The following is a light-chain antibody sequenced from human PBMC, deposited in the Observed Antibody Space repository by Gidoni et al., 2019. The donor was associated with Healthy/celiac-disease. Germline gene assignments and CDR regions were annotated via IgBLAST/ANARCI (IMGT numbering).Light chain of an antibody. V-gene: IGKV1-33*01. CDR1: QDISNY. J-gene: IGKJ4*01. CDR3: QQYDNSPLLT. CDR2: DAS. Sequence: DIQMTQSPSSLSASVGDRVTITCQASQDISNYLNWYQQKPGKAPKLLIYDASNLETGVPSRLSGSGSGTDFTFTISSLQPEDIATYYCQQYDNSPLLTFGGGTKVEIK.